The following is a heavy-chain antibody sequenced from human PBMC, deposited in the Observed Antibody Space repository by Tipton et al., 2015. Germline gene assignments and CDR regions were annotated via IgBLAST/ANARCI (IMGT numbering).Heavy chain of an antibody. J-gene: IGHJ4*02. CDR1: GFSVSSNY. V-gene: IGHV3-53*01. CDR3: ATTPYSSTWSSFDY. CDR2: IYSGGNT. D-gene: IGHD6-13*01. Sequence: SLRLSCAVSGFSVSSNYMSWVRQAPGKGLEWVSVIYSGGNTKYADSVKGRFTISRDNSKNMVYLQMNTLRPEDTAVYYCATTPYSSTWSSFDYWGQGTLVTVSS.